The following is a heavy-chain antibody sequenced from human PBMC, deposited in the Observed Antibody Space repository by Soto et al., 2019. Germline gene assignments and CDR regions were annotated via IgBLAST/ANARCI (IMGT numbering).Heavy chain of an antibody. CDR3: ARDLGYCSSTSCLLEGMDV. D-gene: IGHD2-2*01. J-gene: IGHJ6*02. CDR2: IIPIFGTA. CDR1: GGTFSSYA. V-gene: IGHV1-69*13. Sequence: SVKVSCKASGGTFSSYAISWVRQAPGQGLEWMGGIIPIFGTANYAQKFQGRVTITADESTSTAYMELSSLRSEDTAVYYCARDLGYCSSTSCLLEGMDVWGQGTTVTVSS.